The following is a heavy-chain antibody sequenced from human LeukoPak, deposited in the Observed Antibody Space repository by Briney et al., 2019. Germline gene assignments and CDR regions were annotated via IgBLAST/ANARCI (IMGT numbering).Heavy chain of an antibody. J-gene: IGHJ5*02. V-gene: IGHV4-59*08. CDR3: ARRKVATKWFDP. CDR2: IYYSGST. Sequence: SETLSLTCTVSGGPISSDYWSWIRQPPGKGLEWIGYIYYSGSTDYNPSLKSRATISVDTSKNQFSLKLNSVTAADTAVYYCARRKVATKWFDPWGQGTLVTVSS. CDR1: GGPISSDY. D-gene: IGHD5-12*01.